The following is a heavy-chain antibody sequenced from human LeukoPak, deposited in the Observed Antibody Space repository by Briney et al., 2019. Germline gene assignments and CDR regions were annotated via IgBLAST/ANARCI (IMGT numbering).Heavy chain of an antibody. J-gene: IGHJ1*01. CDR1: GYTFTSYG. Sequence: ASVKVSCKASGYTFTSYGISWVRQAPGQGLEWMGWISAYNGNTNYAQKFQGRVTMTTDTSTSTAYMELRSLRSDDTAVYYCARVTLYSSGWYRSEYFQHWGQGTLVTVSS. CDR3: ARVTLYSSGWYRSEYFQH. V-gene: IGHV1-18*01. D-gene: IGHD6-19*01. CDR2: ISAYNGNT.